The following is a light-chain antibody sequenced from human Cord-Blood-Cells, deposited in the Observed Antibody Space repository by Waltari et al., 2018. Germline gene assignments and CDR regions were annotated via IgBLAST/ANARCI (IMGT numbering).Light chain of an antibody. CDR1: SRDVGRYNL. J-gene: IGLJ3*02. CDR3: CSYAGSSTWV. Sequence: QSALTHPASVSGSPGQSLTLSCTGTSRDVGRYNLLSWYQQHPGKPPKLMIYEGSKRPSGVSNRFSGSKSGNTASLTISGLQAEDEADYYCCSYAGSSTWVFGGGTKLTVL. V-gene: IGLV2-23*01. CDR2: EGS.